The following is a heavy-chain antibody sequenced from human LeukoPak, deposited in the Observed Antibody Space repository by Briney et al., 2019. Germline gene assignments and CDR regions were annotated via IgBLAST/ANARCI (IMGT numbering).Heavy chain of an antibody. Sequence: GGSLRLSCAASGFTFSTYNMNWVRQAPGKGLEWVSFISSSSDNIYYADSVKGRFTISRHNAKNSLYLQMNSLRAEDTAVYYCARDDRDGYNYVDEWGQGTLVTVSS. CDR3: ARDDRDGYNYVDE. V-gene: IGHV3-21*01. CDR1: GFTFSTYN. J-gene: IGHJ4*02. D-gene: IGHD5-24*01. CDR2: ISSSSDNI.